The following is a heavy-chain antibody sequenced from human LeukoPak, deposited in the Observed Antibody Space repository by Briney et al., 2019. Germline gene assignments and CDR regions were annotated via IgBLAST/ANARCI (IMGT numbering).Heavy chain of an antibody. CDR2: INPSGGST. CDR3: AINNDYGDTGGAFDI. D-gene: IGHD4-17*01. J-gene: IGHJ3*02. Sequence: ASVKVSCKASGYTFTSYYIHWVRQAPGQGLEWMGIINPSGGSTSYAQKFQGRVTMTRDTSTSTVYMELSSLRSEDTAVYYCAINNDYGDTGGAFDIWGQGTMVTVSS. V-gene: IGHV1-46*01. CDR1: GYTFTSYY.